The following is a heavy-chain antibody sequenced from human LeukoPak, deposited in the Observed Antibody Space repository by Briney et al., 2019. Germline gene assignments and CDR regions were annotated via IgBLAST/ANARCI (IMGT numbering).Heavy chain of an antibody. J-gene: IGHJ4*02. CDR3: ATQGATLYYFDY. D-gene: IGHD1-26*01. V-gene: IGHV4-39*01. CDR1: GGSISSSSYY. Sequence: SETLSLTCTVSGGSISSSSYYWGWIRQPPGKGLEWIGSIYYSGSTYYNPSLKGRVTISVGTSKNQFSLKLSSVTAADTAVYYCATQGATLYYFDYWGQGTLVTVSS. CDR2: IYYSGST.